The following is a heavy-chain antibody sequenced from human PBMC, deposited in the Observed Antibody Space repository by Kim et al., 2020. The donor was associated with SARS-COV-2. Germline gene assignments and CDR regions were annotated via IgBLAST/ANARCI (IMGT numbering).Heavy chain of an antibody. D-gene: IGHD6-19*01. CDR3: AKDRSGWFLRRFDY. CDR1: GFTFDDYA. Sequence: GGSLRLSCAASGFTFDDYAMHWVRQAPGKGLEWVSGISWNSGSIGYADSVKGRFTISRDNTKNSLYLQMNSLRAEDTALYYCAKDRSGWFLRRFDYWGQGTLVTVPS. V-gene: IGHV3-9*01. CDR2: ISWNSGSI. J-gene: IGHJ4*02.